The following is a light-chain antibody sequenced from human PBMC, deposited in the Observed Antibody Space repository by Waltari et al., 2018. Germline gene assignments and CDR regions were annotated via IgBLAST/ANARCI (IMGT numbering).Light chain of an antibody. Sequence: QSALTQPASVSGSPGQAITISCTGTSSDVGGYNYVSCYQQHPGKAPKRMIYDVSKRPSGVSNRFSGSKSGNTASLTISGLQAEDEADYYCSSYTSSSTNYVFGTGTKVTVL. CDR1: SSDVGGYNY. V-gene: IGLV2-14*01. CDR2: DVS. J-gene: IGLJ1*01. CDR3: SSYTSSSTNYV.